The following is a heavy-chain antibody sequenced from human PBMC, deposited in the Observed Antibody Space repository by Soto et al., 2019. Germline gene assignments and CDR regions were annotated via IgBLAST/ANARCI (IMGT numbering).Heavy chain of an antibody. CDR2: IYTSGST. CDR1: GGSISSYY. D-gene: IGHD6-19*01. Sequence: RSLTCTVSGGSISSYYWSWIRQPAGKGLEWIGRIYTSGSTNYNPSLKSRVTMSVDTSKNQFSLKLSSVTAADTAVYYCARGGYDRIAVAGWISLDWFDPWGQGTLVTVSS. CDR3: ARGGYDRIAVAGWISLDWFDP. V-gene: IGHV4-4*07. J-gene: IGHJ5*02.